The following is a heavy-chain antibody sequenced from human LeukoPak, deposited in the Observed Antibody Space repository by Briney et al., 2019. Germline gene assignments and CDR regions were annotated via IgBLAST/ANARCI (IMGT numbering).Heavy chain of an antibody. J-gene: IGHJ6*02. V-gene: IGHV3-23*01. CDR3: AKAVWFGEFDYYFFGLDV. Sequence: PGGSLRLSCAAFGFTFSSYAMGWVRQAPGKGLEWVSAISGSGGDTYYADSVKGRFTFSRDNSKNTLYLQMNSLRPEDTALYYCAKAVWFGEFDYYFFGLDVWGQGPTVTVSS. D-gene: IGHD3-10*01. CDR1: GFTFSSYA. CDR2: ISGSGGDT.